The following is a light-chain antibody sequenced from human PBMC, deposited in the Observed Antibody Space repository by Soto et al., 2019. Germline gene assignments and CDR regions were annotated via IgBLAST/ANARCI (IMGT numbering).Light chain of an antibody. V-gene: IGKV3-20*01. CDR2: DGS. CDR1: QSVGSSY. J-gene: IGKJ1*01. Sequence: EVVLTQSPGILSLSPGERATLSCRASQSVGSSYLAWYQQKPGQAPRLLIYDGSNRARGIPDRFSGSGSGTDFNLTITTLEPEDFAVYYCQQFGSSPETFGQGTKVEAK. CDR3: QQFGSSPET.